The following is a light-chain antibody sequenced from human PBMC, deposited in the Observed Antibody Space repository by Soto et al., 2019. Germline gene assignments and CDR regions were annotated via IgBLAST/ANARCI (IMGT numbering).Light chain of an antibody. CDR2: GIS. CDR3: QQSFSTPYS. Sequence: DIQMTQSPSSLSASVGDRVTITCRASQSISNYLNLYQHKPGKAPKLLIYGISNLQGGVPSRFSGSGSGSDFTLTISSLQPEDFATYYCQQSFSTPYSFGQGPKLEIK. CDR1: QSISNY. J-gene: IGKJ2*03. V-gene: IGKV1-39*01.